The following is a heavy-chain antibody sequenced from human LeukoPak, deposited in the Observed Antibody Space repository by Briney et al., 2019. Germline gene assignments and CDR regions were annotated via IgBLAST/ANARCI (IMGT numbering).Heavy chain of an antibody. CDR1: GFTFDDYG. CDR2: INWNGGST. V-gene: IGHV3-20*04. CDR3: ARDDCSSTSCPPDY. Sequence: GGSLRLSCAASGFTFDDYGMSWVRQAPGKGLEWVSGINWNGGSTGYADSVKGRFTISGDNAKNSRYLQMNSLRAEDTALYYCARDDCSSTSCPPDYWGQGTLVTVSS. D-gene: IGHD2-2*01. J-gene: IGHJ4*02.